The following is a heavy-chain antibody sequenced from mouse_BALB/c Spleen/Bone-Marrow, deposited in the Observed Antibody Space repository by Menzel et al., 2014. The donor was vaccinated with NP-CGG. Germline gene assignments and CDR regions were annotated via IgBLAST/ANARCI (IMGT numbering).Heavy chain of an antibody. Sequence: VKLMESGPEVVRPGVSEKISCKGSGYTFTDYAMHWVKQSHAKSLEWIGVISTYNGNTNYNQKFKGKVTMTVDKSSSTAYMELARLTSEDSAIYYCAREVRAPWYAMDYWGQGTSVTVSS. CDR2: ISTYNGNT. CDR1: GYTFTDYA. J-gene: IGHJ4*01. CDR3: AREVRAPWYAMDY. D-gene: IGHD2-14*01. V-gene: IGHV1-67*01.